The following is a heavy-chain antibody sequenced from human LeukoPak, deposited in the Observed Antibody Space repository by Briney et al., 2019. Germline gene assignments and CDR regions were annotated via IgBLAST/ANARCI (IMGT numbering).Heavy chain of an antibody. CDR3: VCGWYVDY. CDR1: GFTFSSYA. Sequence: GGSLRLSCAASGFTFSSYAMSWVRQAPGKGLEWVSTINDNGGTTYYAASLKGRFTISRGNSKNTLYLQMNSLRAEDTAVYYCVCGWYVDYWGQGTLVTVSS. D-gene: IGHD6-19*01. V-gene: IGHV3-23*01. CDR2: INDNGGTT. J-gene: IGHJ4*02.